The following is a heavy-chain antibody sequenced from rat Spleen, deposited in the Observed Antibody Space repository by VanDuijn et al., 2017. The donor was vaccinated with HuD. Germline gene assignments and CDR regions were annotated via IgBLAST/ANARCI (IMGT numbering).Heavy chain of an antibody. CDR3: ARRHYGYTDYFDY. V-gene: IGHV5S10*01. D-gene: IGHD1-9*01. CDR2: ISYDGGRN. J-gene: IGHJ2*01. CDR1: GFTFSDSY. Sequence: EVQLVESGGGLVQPGRYLKLSCAASGFTFSDSYMAWVRQAPTKGLEWVATISYDGGRNFYRDSVKGRFTISRDNAKSTLSLQMDSLRSEDTATYYCARRHYGYTDYFDYWGQGVMVTVSS.